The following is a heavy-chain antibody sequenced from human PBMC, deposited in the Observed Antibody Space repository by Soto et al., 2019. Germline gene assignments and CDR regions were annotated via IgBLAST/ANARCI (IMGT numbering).Heavy chain of an antibody. D-gene: IGHD3-10*01. CDR2: IKQDGSEK. CDR3: ARDGFRRVMSYYGMDV. V-gene: IGHV3-7*04. Sequence: EVQLVESGGGLVQPGGSLRLSCAASGFTFSSYWMSWVRQAPGKGMKWVANIKQDGSEKYYVDSVKGRFTISRDNAKNSLYLQMNSLRAEDTAVYYCARDGFRRVMSYYGMDVWGQGTTVTVSS. J-gene: IGHJ6*02. CDR1: GFTFSSYW.